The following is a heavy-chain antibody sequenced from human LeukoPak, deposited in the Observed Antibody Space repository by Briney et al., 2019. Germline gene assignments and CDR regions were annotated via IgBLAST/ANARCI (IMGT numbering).Heavy chain of an antibody. D-gene: IGHD3-16*01. CDR1: GGFMSSYY. J-gene: IGHJ4*02. Sequence: SETLSLTCTVSGGFMSSYYWSWIRQPAGKGLEWIGRIYTSGSTNYNPSLKSRVTMSVDTSNNQFSLKLTSVTAADTAVYYCARKRKGAYDFDYWGQGTLVTVSS. CDR2: IYTSGST. CDR3: ARKRKGAYDFDY. V-gene: IGHV4-4*07.